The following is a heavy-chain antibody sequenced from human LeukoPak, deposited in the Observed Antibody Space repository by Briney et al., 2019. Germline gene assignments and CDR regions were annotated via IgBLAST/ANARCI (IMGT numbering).Heavy chain of an antibody. J-gene: IGHJ5*02. CDR3: ARDYYDSSGYYYEPYNWFDP. D-gene: IGHD3-22*01. Sequence: ASVKVSCKASGYTFTSYGISWVRQAPGQGLEWMGWISAYNGNTNYAQKLQGRVTMTTDTSTSTAYMELRSLRSDDTAVYYCARDYYDSSGYYYEPYNWFDPWGQGTLVTVSS. V-gene: IGHV1-18*01. CDR1: GYTFTSYG. CDR2: ISAYNGNT.